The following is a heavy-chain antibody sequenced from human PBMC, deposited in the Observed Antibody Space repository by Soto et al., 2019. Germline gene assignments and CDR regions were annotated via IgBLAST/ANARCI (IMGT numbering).Heavy chain of an antibody. D-gene: IGHD6-13*01. J-gene: IGHJ4*02. CDR2: ISGSGGST. V-gene: IGHV3-23*01. CDR1: GFTFSSYA. Sequence: GGSLRLSXAASGFTFSSYAMSWVRQAPGKGLEWVSAISGSGGSTYYADSVKGRFTISRDNPKNTLYLQMNSLRAEDTAVYYCAKDLRDSSCWFVTGYFDYWGQGTLVNVSS. CDR3: AKDLRDSSCWFVTGYFDY.